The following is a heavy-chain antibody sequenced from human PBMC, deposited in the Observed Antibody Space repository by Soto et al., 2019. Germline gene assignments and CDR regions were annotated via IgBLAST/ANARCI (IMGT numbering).Heavy chain of an antibody. Sequence: PGGSLRLSCAASGFTFSSYAMSWVRQAPGKGLGWVSAISGSGGSTYYADSVKGRFTISRDNSKNTLYLQMNSLRAEDTAVYYCAKDFQYSSSSPYYYYGMDVWGQGTTVTVSS. J-gene: IGHJ6*02. D-gene: IGHD6-6*01. CDR1: GFTFSSYA. V-gene: IGHV3-23*01. CDR3: AKDFQYSSSSPYYYYGMDV. CDR2: ISGSGGST.